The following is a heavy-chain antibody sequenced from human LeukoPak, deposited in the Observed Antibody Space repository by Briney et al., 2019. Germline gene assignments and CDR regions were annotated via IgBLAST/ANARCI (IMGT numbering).Heavy chain of an antibody. CDR2: IKQDGSEK. V-gene: IGHV3-7*05. D-gene: IGHD3-10*01. CDR1: GFIFSTYW. Sequence: GGSLRLSCAASGFIFSTYWMSWVRQAPGKGLEWVANIKQDGSEKYYVDSVKGRFTISRDNAKNSLYLQMNSLRAEDTAAYYCARGGSYYGYWGQGTLVTVSS. CDR3: ARGGSYYGY. J-gene: IGHJ4*02.